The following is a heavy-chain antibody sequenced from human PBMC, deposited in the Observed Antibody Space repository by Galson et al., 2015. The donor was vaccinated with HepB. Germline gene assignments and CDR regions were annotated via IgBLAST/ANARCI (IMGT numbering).Heavy chain of an antibody. V-gene: IGHV3-11*06. CDR3: ARLKLLRGYSYGYDS. CDR2: ISSSSSYT. D-gene: IGHD5-18*01. CDR1: GFTFSDYY. Sequence: SLRLSCAASGFTFSDYYMSWIRQAPGKGLEWVSYISSSSSYTNYADSVKGRFTISRDNAKNSLYLQMNSLRAEDTAVYYCARLKLLRGYSYGYDSWGQGTLVTVSS. J-gene: IGHJ4*02.